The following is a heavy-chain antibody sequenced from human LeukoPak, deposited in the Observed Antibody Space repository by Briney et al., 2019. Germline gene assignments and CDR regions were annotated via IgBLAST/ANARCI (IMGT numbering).Heavy chain of an antibody. V-gene: IGHV3-21*01. CDR2: ISSSSSYV. CDR1: GFTFSSYS. Sequence: GGSLGLSCAASGFTFSSYSMNWVRQAPGKGLEWVSSISSSSSYVYYADPVNGRFTISRDNAKNSLYLQMSSLRAEDTAVYYCAREVVGCCSVGSCYSGGDYWGQGTLVAVSS. J-gene: IGHJ4*02. D-gene: IGHD2-15*01. CDR3: AREVVGCCSVGSCYSGGDY.